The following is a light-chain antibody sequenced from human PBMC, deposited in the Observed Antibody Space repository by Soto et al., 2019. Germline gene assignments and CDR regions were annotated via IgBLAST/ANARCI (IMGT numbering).Light chain of an antibody. CDR3: SSYSSSSTFYV. J-gene: IGLJ1*01. Sequence: QSVLTQPASVSGSPGQSITISCTGTSSDIGGFYYVSWYQRHPGKDPKLMIYQVSNRPSGVSNRFSGSKSGNTASLTISGLQAEDEADYFCSSYSSSSTFYVFGAGTRPPS. CDR2: QVS. V-gene: IGLV2-14*01. CDR1: SSDIGGFYY.